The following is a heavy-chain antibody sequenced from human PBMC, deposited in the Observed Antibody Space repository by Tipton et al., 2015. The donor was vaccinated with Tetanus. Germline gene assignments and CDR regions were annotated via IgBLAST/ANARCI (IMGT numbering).Heavy chain of an antibody. CDR2: IIPIFGTI. D-gene: IGHD3-10*01. V-gene: IGHV1-69*06. CDR3: ARRKGGPREYYPIKY. Sequence: QSGPEVKKPGSSVTVSCETSGGSFSTYVTSWVRQAPGQGLEWMGSIIPIFGTITYAQKFQGRLTITADKSTSTAHMSLSSLRSEDTAVYYGARRKGGPREYYPIKYWGQGPRVPFSS. CDR1: GGSFSTYV. J-gene: IGHJ4*02.